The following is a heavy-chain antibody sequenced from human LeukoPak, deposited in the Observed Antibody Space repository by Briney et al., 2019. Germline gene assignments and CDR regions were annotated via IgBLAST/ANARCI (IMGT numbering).Heavy chain of an antibody. CDR2: ISYDGSNK. D-gene: IGHD3-10*01. CDR3: ARAITMVRDGVDY. V-gene: IGHV3-30*04. J-gene: IGHJ4*02. CDR1: GFTFSSYA. Sequence: GSLRLSCAASGFTFSSYAMHWVRQAPGKGLEWVAVISYDGSNKYYADSVKGRFTISRDNSKNTLYLQMNSLRAEDTAVYYCARAITMVRDGVDYWGQGTLVTVSS.